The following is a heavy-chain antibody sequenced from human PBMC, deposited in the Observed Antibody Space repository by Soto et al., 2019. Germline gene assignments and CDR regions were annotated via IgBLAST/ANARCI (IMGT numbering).Heavy chain of an antibody. J-gene: IGHJ1*01. CDR1: GFTVSSNY. Sequence: EVQLVESGGGLVQPGGSLRLSCAASGFTVSSNYMSWVRQAPGKGLEWVSVIYSGGSTYYADSVKGRFTISRDNSKNTLSLHMNSLRAEDTAVYYCARPIVGATGAEHWGQGTLVTVSS. CDR3: ARPIVGATGAEH. V-gene: IGHV3-66*01. D-gene: IGHD1-26*01. CDR2: IYSGGST.